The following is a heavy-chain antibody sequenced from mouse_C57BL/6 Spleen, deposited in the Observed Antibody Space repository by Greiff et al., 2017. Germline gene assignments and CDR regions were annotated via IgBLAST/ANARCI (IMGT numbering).Heavy chain of an antibody. Sequence: QVTLKESGPGILQSSQTLSLTCSFSGFSLSTSGMGVSWIRQPSGKGLEWLAHIYWDDDKRYNPSLKSRLTISKDTSRNQVFLKITSVDTADTATYYCARKGGFTTVVSYWYFDVWGTGTTVTVSS. D-gene: IGHD1-1*01. CDR2: IYWDDDK. V-gene: IGHV8-12*01. CDR3: ARKGGFTTVVSYWYFDV. CDR1: GFSLSTSGMG. J-gene: IGHJ1*03.